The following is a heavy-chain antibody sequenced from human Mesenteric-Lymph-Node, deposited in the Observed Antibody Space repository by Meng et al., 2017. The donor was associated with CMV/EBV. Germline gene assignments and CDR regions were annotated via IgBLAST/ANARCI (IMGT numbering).Heavy chain of an antibody. D-gene: IGHD4-17*01. Sequence: SETLSLTCTVSDGSISSYYWSWIRQPPGKGLEWIGYIYYSGSTNYNPSLKSRVTISVDTSKNQFSLKLSSVTAADTAVYYCARGDNDYAFYFDYWGQGTLVTVSS. CDR3: ARGDNDYAFYFDY. CDR1: DGSISSYY. CDR2: IYYSGST. J-gene: IGHJ4*02. V-gene: IGHV4-59*01.